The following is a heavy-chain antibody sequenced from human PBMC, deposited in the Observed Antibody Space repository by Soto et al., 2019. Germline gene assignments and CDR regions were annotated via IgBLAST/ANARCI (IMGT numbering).Heavy chain of an antibody. Sequence: GGSLRLSCAASGFTFSSYGMHWVRQAPGKGLEWVAVIWYDGSNKYYADSVKGRFTISRDNSKNTLYLQMNSLRAEDTAVYYCARELRDVLRFLEWLPPLPKTYYYYYGMDVWGQGTTVTVSS. CDR3: ARELRDVLRFLEWLPPLPKTYYYYYGMDV. CDR2: IWYDGSNK. J-gene: IGHJ6*02. V-gene: IGHV3-33*01. D-gene: IGHD3-3*01. CDR1: GFTFSSYG.